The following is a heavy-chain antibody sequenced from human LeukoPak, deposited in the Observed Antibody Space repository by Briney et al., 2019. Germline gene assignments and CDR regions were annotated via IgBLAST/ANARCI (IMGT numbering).Heavy chain of an antibody. V-gene: IGHV3-23*01. Sequence: GGFLRLSCAATGFRFSNSAMSWVRQAPGKGLEWVSGISGSGSSTYDADFVKGRFTVSRDNSKNTLYLQMSSLRAEDTGIYFCAKIRFYYDSSFDYWYFDLWGRGTLVTVSS. D-gene: IGHD3-22*01. CDR2: ISGSGSST. J-gene: IGHJ2*01. CDR1: GFRFSNSA. CDR3: AKIRFYYDSSFDYWYFDL.